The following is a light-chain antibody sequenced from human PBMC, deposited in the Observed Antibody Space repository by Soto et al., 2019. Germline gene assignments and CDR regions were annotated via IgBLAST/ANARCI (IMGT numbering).Light chain of an antibody. V-gene: IGKV3-15*01. J-gene: IGKJ2*01. CDR2: RAS. CDR1: QSVSSY. Sequence: EIVMTQSPATLSVSPGGRATLSCRASQSVSSYLAWYQQRPGQPPRLLIYRASTRATNIPARFSGSGSGTEVSLTISSLQSEDFAVYYCQQYSTWPPRYTFGQGTKLEI. CDR3: QQYSTWPPRYT.